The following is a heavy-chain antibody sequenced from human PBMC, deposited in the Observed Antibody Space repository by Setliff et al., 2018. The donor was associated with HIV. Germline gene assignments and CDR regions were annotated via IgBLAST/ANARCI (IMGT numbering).Heavy chain of an antibody. J-gene: IGHJ3*02. CDR2: IYYSGST. CDR1: GGSISTYY. CDR3: ARGVTHPPPFGAFDI. D-gene: IGHD5-18*01. Sequence: SDTLSLTCTVSGGSISTYYWSWIRQSPGKGLEWIGYIYYSGSTKYNPSLKSRLTISVDTSKNQFSLKLRSVTAADTAFYYCARGVTHPPPFGAFDIWGLGTLVTVSS. V-gene: IGHV4-59*07.